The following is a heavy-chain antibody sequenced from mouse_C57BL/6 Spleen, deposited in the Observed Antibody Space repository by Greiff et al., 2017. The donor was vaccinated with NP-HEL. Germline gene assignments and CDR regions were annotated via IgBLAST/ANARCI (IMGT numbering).Heavy chain of an antibody. J-gene: IGHJ1*03. Sequence: EVQLVESGGDLVKPGGSLKLSCAASGFTFSSYGMSWVRQTPDKRLEWVATISSGGSYTYYPDSVKGRFTISRDNAKNTLYLQMSSLKSEDTAMYYCARGDWDRYFDVWGTGTTVTVSS. V-gene: IGHV5-6*01. CDR2: ISSGGSYT. CDR1: GFTFSSYG. CDR3: ARGDWDRYFDV. D-gene: IGHD4-1*01.